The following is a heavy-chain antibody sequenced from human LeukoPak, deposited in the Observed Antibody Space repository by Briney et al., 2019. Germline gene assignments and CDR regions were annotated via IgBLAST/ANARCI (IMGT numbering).Heavy chain of an antibody. CDR1: GYTFTTYD. V-gene: IGHV1-8*01. Sequence: ASVKVSRKPSGYTFTTYDINWVRQATGQGLEWMAWMNPNSGNTGYAQKFQGRVTMTRNTSISTAYMELSSLRSEDTAVYYCARVAGNCGGDCYRLVYWGQGTLVTVAS. CDR2: MNPNSGNT. J-gene: IGHJ4*02. CDR3: ARVAGNCGGDCYRLVY. D-gene: IGHD2-21*01.